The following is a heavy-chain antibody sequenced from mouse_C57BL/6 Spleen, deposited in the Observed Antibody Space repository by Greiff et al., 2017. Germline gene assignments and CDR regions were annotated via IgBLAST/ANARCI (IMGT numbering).Heavy chain of an antibody. Sequence: QVQLKESGPELVKPGASVKISCKASGYAFSSSWMNWVKQRPGKGLEWIGRIYPGDGDTNYNGKFKGKATLTADKASSTAYMQLSSLTSEDSAVDFCARRISTVVGAMDYWGQGTSVTVSS. CDR2: IYPGDGDT. CDR1: GYAFSSSW. J-gene: IGHJ4*01. D-gene: IGHD1-1*01. V-gene: IGHV1-82*01. CDR3: ARRISTVVGAMDY.